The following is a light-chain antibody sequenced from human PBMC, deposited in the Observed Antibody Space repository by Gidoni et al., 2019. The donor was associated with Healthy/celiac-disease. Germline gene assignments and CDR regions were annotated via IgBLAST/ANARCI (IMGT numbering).Light chain of an antibody. CDR1: SSNIGAGYD. CDR2: GNS. V-gene: IGLV1-40*01. CDR3: QSYDSSLSALV. Sequence: QSVLTQPPSVSGAPGQRVTISCPGSSSNIGAGYDVHWYQQLPGTAPNLLIYGNSNRPSGVPDRFSGSKSGTSASLAITGLQAEDEADYYCQSYDSSLSALVFGGGTKLTVL. J-gene: IGLJ2*01.